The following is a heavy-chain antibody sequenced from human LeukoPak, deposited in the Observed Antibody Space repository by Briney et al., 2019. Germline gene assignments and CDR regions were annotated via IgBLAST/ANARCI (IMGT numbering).Heavy chain of an antibody. V-gene: IGHV3-30-3*01. Sequence: GGSLRLSCAASGFTFSSYAMHWVRQAPGKGLEWVAVISYDGSNKYYADSVKGRFTISRDNSKNTLYLQMNSLRAEDTAVYYCARDGDNWDLGYYYYMDVWGKGTTVTVSS. J-gene: IGHJ6*03. CDR1: GFTFSSYA. D-gene: IGHD1-7*01. CDR2: ISYDGSNK. CDR3: ARDGDNWDLGYYYYMDV.